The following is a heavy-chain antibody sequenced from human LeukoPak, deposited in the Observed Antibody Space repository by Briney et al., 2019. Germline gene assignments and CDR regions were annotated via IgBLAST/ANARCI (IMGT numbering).Heavy chain of an antibody. V-gene: IGHV3-15*01. J-gene: IGHJ3*01. D-gene: IGHD3-3*01. CDR3: TTGGERGYYDFWSGYYLNL. CDR1: GFTFSNAW. Sequence: PGGSLRLSCAASGFTFSNAWMSWVRQAPGKGLEWVGRIKSKTDGGTTDYAAPVKGRFTISRDDSKNTLYLQMNSLKTEDTAMYYCTTGGERGYYDFWSGYYLNLWGQGTMVTVSS. CDR2: IKSKTDGGTT.